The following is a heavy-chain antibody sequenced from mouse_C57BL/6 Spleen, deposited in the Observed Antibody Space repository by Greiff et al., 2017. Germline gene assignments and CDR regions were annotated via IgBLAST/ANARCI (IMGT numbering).Heavy chain of an antibody. D-gene: IGHD2-2*01. CDR2: INPNNGGT. J-gene: IGHJ4*01. CDR1: GYTFTDYY. Sequence: VQLQQSGPELVKPGASVKISCKASGYTFTDYYMNWVKQSHGKSLEWIGDINPNNGGTSYNQKFKGKATLTVDKSSSTAYMELRRLTSEDSAVYYCANGYVAMDYWGQGTSVTVSS. CDR3: ANGYVAMDY. V-gene: IGHV1-26*01.